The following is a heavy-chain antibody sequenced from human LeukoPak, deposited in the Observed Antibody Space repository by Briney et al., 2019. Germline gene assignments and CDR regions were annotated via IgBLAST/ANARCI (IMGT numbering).Heavy chain of an antibody. V-gene: IGHV1-2*02. CDR3: ARGNWFDP. CDR1: GYTLTGYY. CDR2: INPNSGGT. Sequence: ASVKVSCKASGYTLTGYYMHWVRQAPGQGLEWMGWINPNSGGTNYAQKFQGRVTMTRDMSTSTVYMELSSLRSKDTAVYYCARGNWFDPWGQGTLVTVSS. J-gene: IGHJ5*02.